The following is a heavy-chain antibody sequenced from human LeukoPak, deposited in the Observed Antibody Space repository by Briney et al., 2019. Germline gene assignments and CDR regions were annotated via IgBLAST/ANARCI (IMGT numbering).Heavy chain of an antibody. CDR2: IYSGGST. J-gene: IGHJ6*03. Sequence: GGSLRLSCAASGFTVSSNYMSWVRQAPGKGLEWVSVIYSGGSTYYADSVKGRFTISRDNSKNTLYLQMNSLRAEDTAVYYCARGGLRFSLDYYYMDVWGKGTTVTVSS. V-gene: IGHV3-53*01. D-gene: IGHD3-3*01. CDR3: ARGGLRFSLDYYYMDV. CDR1: GFTVSSNY.